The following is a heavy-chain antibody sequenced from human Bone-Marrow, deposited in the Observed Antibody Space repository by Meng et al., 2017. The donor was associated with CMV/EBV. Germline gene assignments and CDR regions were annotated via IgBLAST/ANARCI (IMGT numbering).Heavy chain of an antibody. CDR1: GFTFSSYS. Sequence: GGSLRLSCAASGFTFSSYSMNWVRQAPGKGLEWVSSISSSSSYIYYADSVKGRFTISRDNAKNSLYLQMNSLRAEDTAVYYCARDSKGGSGAFGTYYYYGMNVWVQGTTVTVTS. V-gene: IGHV3-21*01. CDR2: ISSSSSYI. D-gene: IGHD3-10*01. CDR3: ARDSKGGSGAFGTYYYYGMNV. J-gene: IGHJ6*02.